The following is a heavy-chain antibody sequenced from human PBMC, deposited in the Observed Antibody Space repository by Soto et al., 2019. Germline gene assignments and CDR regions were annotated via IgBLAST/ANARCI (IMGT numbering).Heavy chain of an antibody. D-gene: IGHD6-13*01. J-gene: IGHJ1*01. Sequence: QITLKESGPTLVKPTQTLTLTCTFSGFSLSTSGVGVGWIRQPPGKALEWLALIYWDDDKRYSPSLKSRLTITKDTSKNQVVLTMTNMDPVDTATYYCAHRRGGYSSSWYVEYFQHWGQGTLVTVSS. CDR3: AHRRGGYSSSWYVEYFQH. V-gene: IGHV2-5*02. CDR1: GFSLSTSGVG. CDR2: IYWDDDK.